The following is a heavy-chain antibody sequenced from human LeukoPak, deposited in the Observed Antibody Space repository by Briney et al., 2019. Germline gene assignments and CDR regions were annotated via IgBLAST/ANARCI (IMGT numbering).Heavy chain of an antibody. D-gene: IGHD4-17*01. J-gene: IGHJ4*02. CDR3: ARDRYGDYGDFDY. V-gene: IGHV3-30*09. CDR2: ISYDGSNK. CDR1: GFTFSSYA. Sequence: PGGSLRLSCAASGFTFSSYAMHWVRQAPGKGLEWVAVISYDGSNKYYADSAKGRFAISRDNSKNTLYLQMNSLRAEDTAVYYCARDRYGDYGDFDYWGQGTLVTVSS.